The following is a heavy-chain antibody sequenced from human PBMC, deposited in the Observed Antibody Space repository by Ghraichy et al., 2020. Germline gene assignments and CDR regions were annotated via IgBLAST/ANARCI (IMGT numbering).Heavy chain of an antibody. CDR3: AKEGLWFGGNWFDP. CDR1: GFTFKYYA. D-gene: IGHD3-10*01. V-gene: IGHV3-23*01. Sequence: GESLNISCEASGFTFKYYAMTWVRQAPGKGLEWVSTINGRGFDTHYADSVKGRFTISRDNSKNSLYLQLNSLRADDTALYFCAKEGLWFGGNWFDPWGQGIMLIVSS. CDR2: INGRGFDT. J-gene: IGHJ5*02.